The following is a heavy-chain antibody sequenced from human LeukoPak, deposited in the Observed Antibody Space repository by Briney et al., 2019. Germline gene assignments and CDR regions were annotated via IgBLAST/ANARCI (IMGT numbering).Heavy chain of an antibody. D-gene: IGHD4-17*01. V-gene: IGHV4-34*01. J-gene: IGHJ4*02. CDR3: ARGSRSRPMTTVTAPTRY. CDR1: GGSFSGYY. CDR2: INHSGST. Sequence: SETLSLTCAVYGGSFSGYYWSWIRQPPGKGLEWIGEINHSGSTNYNPSLKSRVTISVDTSKNQFSLKLSSATAADTAVYYCARGSRSRPMTTVTAPTRYWGQGTLVTVSS.